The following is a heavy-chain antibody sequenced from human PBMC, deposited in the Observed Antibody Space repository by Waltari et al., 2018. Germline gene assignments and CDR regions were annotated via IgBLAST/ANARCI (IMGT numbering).Heavy chain of an antibody. CDR1: GGSISSSNYY. D-gene: IGHD5-18*01. Sequence: QLQLQESGPGLVKPSETLSLTCTVSGGSISSSNYYWGWIRQPPGKGMEWLGSIYYSRTTYYNPSLKSRVTISVDTSKNQFSLKLSSVTASDTAMYYCARQCKGYKYGLGDYYYYGMDVWGQGTTVTVSS. CDR2: IYYSRTT. J-gene: IGHJ6*02. CDR3: ARQCKGYKYGLGDYYYYGMDV. V-gene: IGHV4-39*01.